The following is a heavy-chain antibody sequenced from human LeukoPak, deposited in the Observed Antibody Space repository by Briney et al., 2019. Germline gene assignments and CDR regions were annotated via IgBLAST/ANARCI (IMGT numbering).Heavy chain of an antibody. D-gene: IGHD6-13*01. Sequence: GGSLRLSCAASGFTFNKYWMTWVRQAPGKGLEWVANINLGKGQIYYLESVEGRFTITRDNAKNTLYLQMNSLRAEDTAVYYCARVEGEGYSSSWYPVPVVYWGEGTLATVSS. V-gene: IGHV3-7*01. CDR1: GFTFNKYW. CDR3: ARVEGEGYSSSWYPVPVVY. CDR2: INLGKGQI. J-gene: IGHJ4*02.